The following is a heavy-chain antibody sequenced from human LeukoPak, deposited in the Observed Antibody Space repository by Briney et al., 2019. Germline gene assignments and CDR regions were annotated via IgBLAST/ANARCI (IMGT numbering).Heavy chain of an antibody. CDR2: ISWDGGST. D-gene: IGHD5-12*01. Sequence: GGSLRLSCAASGFTFDDYTMHWVRQAPGKGLEWVSLISWDGGSTYYADSVKGRFTNSRDNSKNSLYLQMNSLRTEDTALYYCAKGGLRSPVDYWGQGTLVTVSS. CDR3: AKGGLRSPVDY. CDR1: GFTFDDYT. J-gene: IGHJ4*02. V-gene: IGHV3-43*01.